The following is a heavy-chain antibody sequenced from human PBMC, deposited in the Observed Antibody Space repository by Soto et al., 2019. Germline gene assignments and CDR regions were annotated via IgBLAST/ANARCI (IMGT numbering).Heavy chain of an antibody. D-gene: IGHD3-10*01. J-gene: IGHJ4*02. CDR1: GVTLNDFG. Sequence: ASVKVSCKASGVTLNDFGVSWVRQAPGQGLEWMGWISGYDGNTNFAQKYEGRVTMTIDSSTSTAYMVLRNLRSDDTAMYYCAREEWFGQNPFDSWGQGILVTVVS. CDR2: ISGYDGNT. V-gene: IGHV1-18*01. CDR3: AREEWFGQNPFDS.